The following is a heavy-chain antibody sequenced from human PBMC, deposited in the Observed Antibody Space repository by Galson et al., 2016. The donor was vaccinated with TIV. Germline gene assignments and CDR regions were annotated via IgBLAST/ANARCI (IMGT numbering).Heavy chain of an antibody. V-gene: IGHV3-53*05. Sequence: SLRLSCAASGFTVSGNYVNWVRQAPGQGLKWVSVIYAYGSTSYSDAVKGRFTISRETSSNTVYLQMNSLRPEDTAVYYCAREAPAGHEPGLYGMDVWGQGTTVIVS. CDR1: GFTVSGNY. D-gene: IGHD3-10*01. CDR3: AREAPAGHEPGLYGMDV. J-gene: IGHJ6*02. CDR2: IYAYGST.